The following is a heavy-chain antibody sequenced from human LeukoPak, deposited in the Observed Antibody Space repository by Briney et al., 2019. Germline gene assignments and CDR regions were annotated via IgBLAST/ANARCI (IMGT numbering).Heavy chain of an antibody. CDR3: AKLPTGYPNWFDP. Sequence: GGSLRLSCAASGFTFSNSAMGWVRQAPGKGLEWVSAIGGSGDSTYYTDSVTGRFTISRDNSKNTLYLQMNGLRAEDTALYYCAKLPTGYPNWFDPWGQGTLVTVSS. CDR2: IGGSGDST. D-gene: IGHD3-9*01. V-gene: IGHV3-23*01. J-gene: IGHJ5*02. CDR1: GFTFSNSA.